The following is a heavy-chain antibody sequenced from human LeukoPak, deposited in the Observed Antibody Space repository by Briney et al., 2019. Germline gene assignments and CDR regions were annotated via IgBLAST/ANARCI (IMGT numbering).Heavy chain of an antibody. V-gene: IGHV4-34*01. J-gene: IGHJ4*02. Sequence: SETLSLTCAVYGGSFSGYYGSWIRQPPGKGLEWIGEINHSGSTNYNPSLKSRVTISVDTSKNQFSLKLSSVTAADTAVYYCARCGKLERRPLSWGQGTLVTVSS. CDR3: ARCGKLERRPLS. CDR1: GGSFSGYY. D-gene: IGHD5-24*01. CDR2: INHSGST.